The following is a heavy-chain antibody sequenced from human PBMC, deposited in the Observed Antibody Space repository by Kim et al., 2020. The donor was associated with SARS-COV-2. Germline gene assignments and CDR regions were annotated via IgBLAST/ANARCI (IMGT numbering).Heavy chain of an antibody. CDR3: ARDRNLHSSTDY. Sequence: KYSPKFQGRVTITRDTSASTAYMELSSLRSEDTAVYYCARDRNLHSSTDYWGQGTLVTVSS. D-gene: IGHD1-1*01. V-gene: IGHV1-3*01. J-gene: IGHJ4*02.